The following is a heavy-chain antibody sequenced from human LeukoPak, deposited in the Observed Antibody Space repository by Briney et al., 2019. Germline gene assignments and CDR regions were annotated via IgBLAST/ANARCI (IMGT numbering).Heavy chain of an antibody. CDR3: ATGVYRRSSRYGMDV. J-gene: IGHJ6*02. CDR2: INPNSGGT. CDR1: GYTFTGYY. Sequence: ASVNVSCKASGYTFTGYYMHWVRQAPGQGLEWMGRINPNSGGTNYAQKFQGRVTMTEDTSTDTAYMELSSLRSEDTAVYYCATGVYRRSSRYGMDVWGQGTTVTVSS. V-gene: IGHV1-2*06. D-gene: IGHD3-16*02.